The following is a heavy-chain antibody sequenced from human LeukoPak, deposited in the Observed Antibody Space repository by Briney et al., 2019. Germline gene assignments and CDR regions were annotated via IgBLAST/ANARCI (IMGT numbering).Heavy chain of an antibody. CDR1: GGSISSYY. CDR3: ATTRREDGSGSFDY. D-gene: IGHD3-10*01. Sequence: SETLSLTCTVYGGSISSYYWSWLRQPPGKGLEWIGYIYYSGSTNYNTSLKSRVTISVDTSKNQFSLKLSSKTAADTAVYYCATTRREDGSGSFDYWGQGTLVTVSS. CDR2: IYYSGST. V-gene: IGHV4-59*08. J-gene: IGHJ4*02.